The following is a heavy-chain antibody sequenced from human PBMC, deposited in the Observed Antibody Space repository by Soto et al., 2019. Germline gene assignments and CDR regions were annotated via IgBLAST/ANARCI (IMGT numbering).Heavy chain of an antibody. CDR3: AGPSGST. D-gene: IGHD2-2*01. J-gene: IGHJ5*02. CDR1: GFTFSSRE. Sequence: HPGGSLRLSCVASGFTFSSREMNWVRQAPGKGLEWVSYISDSGSARCYADSVKGRFTISRDNGNNSLYLQMNGLRAEDTAVYYCAGPSGSTWGQGTLVTVSS. V-gene: IGHV3-48*03. CDR2: ISDSGSAR.